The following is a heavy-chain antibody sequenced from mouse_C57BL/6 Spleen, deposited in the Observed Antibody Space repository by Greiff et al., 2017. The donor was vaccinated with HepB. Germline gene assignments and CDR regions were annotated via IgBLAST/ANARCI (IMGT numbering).Heavy chain of an antibody. V-gene: IGHV5-9*01. CDR1: GFTFSSYT. J-gene: IGHJ3*01. D-gene: IGHD1-1*01. CDR3: ARHEKSYGSSPFAY. Sequence: EVQLMESGGGLVKPGGSLKLSCAASGFTFSSYTMSWVRQTPEKRLEWVATISGGGGNTYYPDSVKGRFTISRDNAKNTLYLQMSSLRSEDTALYYCARHEKSYGSSPFAYWGQGTLVTVSA. CDR2: ISGGGGNT.